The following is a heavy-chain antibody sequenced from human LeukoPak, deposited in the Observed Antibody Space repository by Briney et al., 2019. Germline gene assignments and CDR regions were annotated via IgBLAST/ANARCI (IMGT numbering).Heavy chain of an antibody. CDR3: ARHASVSGNWPRPLDY. CDR1: GGSISSSSYY. J-gene: IGHJ4*02. Sequence: SETLSLTCTVSGGSISSSSYYWGWVRQPPGKGLEWIANIYYSGSTYYSPSLRSRVTISVDASKNQFSLKLTSVTAADTAVYYCARHASVSGNWPRPLDYWGQGSLVTVSS. CDR2: IYYSGST. V-gene: IGHV4-39*01. D-gene: IGHD3-3*01.